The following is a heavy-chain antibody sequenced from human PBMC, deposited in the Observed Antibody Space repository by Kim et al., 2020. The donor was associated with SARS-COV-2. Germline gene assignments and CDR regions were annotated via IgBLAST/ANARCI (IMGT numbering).Heavy chain of an antibody. CDR1: GGSISSYY. D-gene: IGHD3-16*02. CDR3: ARVSVWGSYRYRLQKDLDPWFDP. Sequence: SETLSLTCTVSGGSISSYYWSWIRQPPGKGLEWIGYIYYSGSTNYNPSLKSRVTISVDTSKNQFSLKLSSVTAADTAVYYCARVSVWGSYRYRLQKDLDPWFDPWGQGTLVTVSS. V-gene: IGHV4-59*13. CDR2: IYYSGST. J-gene: IGHJ5*02.